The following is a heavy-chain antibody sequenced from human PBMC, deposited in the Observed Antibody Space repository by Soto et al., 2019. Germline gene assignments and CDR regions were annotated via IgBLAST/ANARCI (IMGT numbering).Heavy chain of an antibody. J-gene: IGHJ6*02. CDR3: AVGGESRYYYYGMDV. CDR2: ISSSSSTI. CDR1: GLTFSSYS. V-gene: IGHV3-48*01. Sequence: EVQLVESGGGLVQRGGSLRLSCAASGLTFSSYSMNWVRQAPGKGLEWVSYISSSSSTIYYADSVKGRFTISRDNAKNSLYLQMNSLRAEDTAVYYCAVGGESRYYYYGMDVWGQGTTVTVSS.